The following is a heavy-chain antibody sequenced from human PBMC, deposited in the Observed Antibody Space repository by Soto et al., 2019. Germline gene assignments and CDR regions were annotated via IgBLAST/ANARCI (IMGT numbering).Heavy chain of an antibody. CDR2: TYYRSKWFN. Sequence: SQTLSLPCAISGDSVSSNSAAWSWIRQSPSRGLEWLGRTYYRSKWFNDYAVSVESRITINPDTSKNHFSLQLNSVTPEDTAVYYCARDYYYGMDFWGQGTTVTVSS. J-gene: IGHJ6*02. V-gene: IGHV6-1*01. CDR1: GDSVSSNSAA. CDR3: ARDYYYGMDF.